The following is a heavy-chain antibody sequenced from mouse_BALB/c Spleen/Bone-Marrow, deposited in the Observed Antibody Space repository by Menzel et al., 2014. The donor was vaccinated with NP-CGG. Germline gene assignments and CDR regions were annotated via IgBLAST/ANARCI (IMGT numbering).Heavy chain of an antibody. D-gene: IGHD2-4*01. CDR3: ARRGVYDYPWFVY. CDR1: GYTFTTYT. J-gene: IGHJ3*01. V-gene: IGHV1-4*01. Sequence: VQGVESRAELARPGASVKMSCRASGYTFTTYTVHWVKQRPGQGLEWIGYINPSSDYTNYNQKFKDKATLTADKSSSTAYMQLSSLTSEDSAVYYCARRGVYDYPWFVYWGQGTLVTVSA. CDR2: INPSSDYT.